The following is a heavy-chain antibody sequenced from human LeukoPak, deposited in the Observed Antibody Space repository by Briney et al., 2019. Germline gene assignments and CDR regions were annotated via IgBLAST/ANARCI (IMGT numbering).Heavy chain of an antibody. J-gene: IGHJ4*02. Sequence: PGGTLRLSCAASGFTFSSYSMNWVRQAPGPGLEWVSYISSSSTIYYADSVKGRFTISRDNAKNSLYLQMNSLRAEDTAVYYCARDRGYYDSSGYSDYWGQGTLVTVSS. CDR1: GFTFSSYS. CDR2: ISSSSTI. D-gene: IGHD3-22*01. V-gene: IGHV3-48*04. CDR3: ARDRGYYDSSGYSDY.